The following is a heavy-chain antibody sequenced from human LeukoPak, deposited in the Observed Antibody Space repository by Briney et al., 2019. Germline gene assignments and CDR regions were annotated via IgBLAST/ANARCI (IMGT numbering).Heavy chain of an antibody. J-gene: IGHJ6*04. D-gene: IGHD2-2*01. CDR1: GYSISSGYY. V-gene: IGHV4-38-2*01. Sequence: SGTLSLTCAVSGYSISSGYYWGWIRQTPGKGLEWIGSIYHSGSTYYNPSLKSRVTISVDTSKNQFSLNLSSVTAADTAVYYCAREIRYCSSTSCYGGYGMDVWGKGTTVTVSS. CDR2: IYHSGST. CDR3: AREIRYCSSTSCYGGYGMDV.